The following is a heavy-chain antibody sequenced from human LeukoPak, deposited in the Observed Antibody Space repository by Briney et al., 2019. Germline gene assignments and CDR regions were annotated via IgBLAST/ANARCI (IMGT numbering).Heavy chain of an antibody. CDR3: ARHRVVENGNAFDI. CDR2: IYYSGST. CDR1: GGSISSYY. V-gene: IGHV4-59*08. D-gene: IGHD1-1*01. J-gene: IGHJ3*02. Sequence: SETLSLTCTVSGGSISSYYWSWIRQPPGKGLEWIGYIYYSGSTNYNPSLKSRVTISVDTSKNQFSLKLSSVTAADTAVYYCARHRVVENGNAFDIWGQGTMVTVSS.